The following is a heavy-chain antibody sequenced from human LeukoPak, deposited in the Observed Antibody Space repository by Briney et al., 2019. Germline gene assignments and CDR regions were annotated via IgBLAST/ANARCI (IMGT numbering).Heavy chain of an antibody. D-gene: IGHD6-13*01. V-gene: IGHV3-30-3*01. CDR3: ARVSIAAAVLDY. Sequence: HPGGSLRLSCAASGFTFSSYAMHWVRQAPGKGLEWVAVISYDGSNKYYADSVKGRFTISRDNSKNTLYLQMNSLRAEGTAVYYCARVSIAAAVLDYWGQGTLVTVSS. CDR1: GFTFSSYA. CDR2: ISYDGSNK. J-gene: IGHJ4*02.